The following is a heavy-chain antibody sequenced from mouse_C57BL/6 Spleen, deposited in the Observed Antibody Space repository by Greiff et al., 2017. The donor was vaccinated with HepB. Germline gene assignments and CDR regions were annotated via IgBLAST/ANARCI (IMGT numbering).Heavy chain of an antibody. Sequence: VQLQQSGAELVRPGSSVKLSCKASGYTFTSYWMHWVKQRPIQGLEWIGNIDPSDSETHYNQKFKDKATLTVDKSSSTAYMQLSSLTSEDSAVYYCASQLGREYYFDYWGQGTTLTVSS. CDR1: GYTFTSYW. J-gene: IGHJ2*01. V-gene: IGHV1-52*01. D-gene: IGHD4-1*02. CDR3: ASQLGREYYFDY. CDR2: IDPSDSET.